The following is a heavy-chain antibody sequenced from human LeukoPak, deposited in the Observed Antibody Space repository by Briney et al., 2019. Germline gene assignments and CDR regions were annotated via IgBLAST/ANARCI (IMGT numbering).Heavy chain of an antibody. CDR1: GFTFSSYS. Sequence: GGSLRLSCAASGFTFSSYSMNWVRQAPGKGLEWVGVIWYDGSNKYYADSVKGRFTISRDNSKNTVYLQMSSLRVEDTAVYYCARVPADRAYFDYWGQGTLATVSS. V-gene: IGHV3-33*08. CDR3: ARVPADRAYFDY. J-gene: IGHJ4*02. D-gene: IGHD1-14*01. CDR2: IWYDGSNK.